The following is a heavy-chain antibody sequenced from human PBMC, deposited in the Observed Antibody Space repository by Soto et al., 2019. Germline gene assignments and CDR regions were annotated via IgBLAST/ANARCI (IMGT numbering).Heavy chain of an antibody. V-gene: IGHV4-39*01. CDR1: GGNISSSSCY. J-gene: IGHJ5*02. Sequence: LETKSLTCTVSGGNISSSSCYWGRNRKPPGKGLEWIGSIYYSGSTYYNPSLKSRVTISVDTSKNQFSLKLSSVTAADTAVYYCARLGGSGSYYNGYWFDPWGQGTLVTVSS. CDR2: IYYSGST. CDR3: ARLGGSGSYYNGYWFDP. D-gene: IGHD3-10*01.